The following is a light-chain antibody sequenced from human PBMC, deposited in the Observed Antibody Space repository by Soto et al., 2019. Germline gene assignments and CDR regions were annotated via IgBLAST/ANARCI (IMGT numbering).Light chain of an antibody. CDR2: AAS. V-gene: IGKV1-39*01. CDR1: QSINNY. Sequence: DIQMTQSPSSLSASVGDRVTITCRASQSINNYLNWYQQKPGKAPKLLIYAASSLQSGVPSRCSGSGSGTDFTLTISSLQPEDFATYSCHKSYRSLLTFGGGTKVEIK. CDR3: HKSYRSLLT. J-gene: IGKJ4*01.